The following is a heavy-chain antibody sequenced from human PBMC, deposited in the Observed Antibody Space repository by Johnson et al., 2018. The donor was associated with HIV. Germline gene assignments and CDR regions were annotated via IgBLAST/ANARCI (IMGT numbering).Heavy chain of an antibody. D-gene: IGHD6-13*01. CDR2: ISWNSGSI. CDR3: AKVSSWYFLRAFDI. J-gene: IGHJ3*02. V-gene: IGHV3-9*01. Sequence: VQLVESGGGLVQPGRSLRLSCAASGFTFDDYAMHWVRQAPGKGLEWVSGISWNSGSIGYADSVKSRFTISRDNSKNTLYLQMNSLRAEDTAVYYCAKVSSWYFLRAFDIWGQGTMVTVSS. CDR1: GFTFDDYA.